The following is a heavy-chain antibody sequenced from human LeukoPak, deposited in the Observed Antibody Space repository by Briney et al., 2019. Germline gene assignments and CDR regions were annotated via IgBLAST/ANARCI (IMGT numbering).Heavy chain of an antibody. CDR2: ISGSGDSI. D-gene: IGHD3-9*01. CDR1: GFTFRNYY. V-gene: IGHV3-23*01. Sequence: PGGSLRLSCAASGFTFRNYYMSWVRQAPGKGLEWVSAISGSGDSIFYADSVKGRFTISRDNSKTTLYVQMNSLRAEDTAVYYCAKSFLTGYSLFDSWGQGTLVTDSS. J-gene: IGHJ4*02. CDR3: AKSFLTGYSLFDS.